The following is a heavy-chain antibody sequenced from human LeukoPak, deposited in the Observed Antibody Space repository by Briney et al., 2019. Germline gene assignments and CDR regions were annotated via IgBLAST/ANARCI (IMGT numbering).Heavy chain of an antibody. CDR1: GFTFSSYG. CDR2: IRYDGSNK. V-gene: IGHV3-30*02. D-gene: IGHD6-13*01. J-gene: IGHJ4*02. CDR3: AKDAGLYSSSWYKFDY. Sequence: PGGSLRLSCAASGFTFSSYGMHWVRQAPGKGLEWVAFIRYDGSNKYYADSVKGRFTISRDNSKNTLYLQMNSLRAEDTAVYYCAKDAGLYSSSWYKFDYWGQGTLVTVSS.